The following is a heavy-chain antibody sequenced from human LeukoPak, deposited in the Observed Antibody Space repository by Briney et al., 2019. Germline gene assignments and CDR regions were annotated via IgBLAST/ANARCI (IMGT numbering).Heavy chain of an antibody. CDR3: AKGSGINHYHWIDP. CDR1: GFTFTNAW. J-gene: IGHJ5*02. D-gene: IGHD1-14*01. CDR2: IKSKTYGGTT. Sequence: GGSLRLSCAASGFTFTNAWVTWVRQAPGKGLEWVGRIKSKTYGGTTDYAAPVKGRFTISRDDSKDTVYLQMNSLKTEDTGVYYCAKGSGINHYHWIDPWGQGTLVTVSS. V-gene: IGHV3-15*01.